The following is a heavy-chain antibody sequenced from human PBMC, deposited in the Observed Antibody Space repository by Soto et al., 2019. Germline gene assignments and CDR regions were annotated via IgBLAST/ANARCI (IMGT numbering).Heavy chain of an antibody. D-gene: IGHD6-19*01. CDR1: GFTFSSYA. Sequence: GGSLRLSCAASGFTFSSYAMSWVRQAPGKGLEWISALSGSGDSTYYADSVKGRFTISRDNSKNTLYLHMNSLRADDTAIYYCAKGLYSSGYLVFDHWGQGTLVTVSS. CDR2: LSGSGDST. CDR3: AKGLYSSGYLVFDH. V-gene: IGHV3-23*01. J-gene: IGHJ4*02.